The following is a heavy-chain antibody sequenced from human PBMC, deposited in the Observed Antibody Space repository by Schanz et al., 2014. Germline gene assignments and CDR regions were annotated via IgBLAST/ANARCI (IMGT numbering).Heavy chain of an antibody. Sequence: QVQLQQWGAGLLKPSETLSLTCAVYGGSFSSNYWSWIRQHPGKGLEWIGEIYHSGNTNYNASLKSRVTISVDKSKNQFSLKVRSVTAADTAVYYCARDSLRGATGGYGMDVWGQGTTVTVSS. J-gene: IGHJ6*02. CDR2: IYHSGNT. V-gene: IGHV4-34*02. CDR3: ARDSLRGATGGYGMDV. D-gene: IGHD2-8*02. CDR1: GGSFSSNY.